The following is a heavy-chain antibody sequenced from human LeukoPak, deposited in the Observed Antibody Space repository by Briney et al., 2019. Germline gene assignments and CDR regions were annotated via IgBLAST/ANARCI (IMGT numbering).Heavy chain of an antibody. CDR3: ARDYRARLDY. J-gene: IGHJ4*02. Sequence: ETLSLTCTVSGGSINNSSYYWGWIRQAPGKGLEWVANIKEDGSDKYYVDSVKGRFTISRDNARTSLYLQMNSLRAEDTAVYYCARDYRARLDYWGQGTLVTVSS. V-gene: IGHV3-7*01. CDR1: GGSINNSSYY. CDR2: IKEDGSDK.